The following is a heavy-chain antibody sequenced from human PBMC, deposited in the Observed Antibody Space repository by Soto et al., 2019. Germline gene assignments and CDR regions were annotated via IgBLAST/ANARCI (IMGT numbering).Heavy chain of an antibody. V-gene: IGHV6-1*01. Sequence: PSQTLSLTCGISGDSVSLNIAAWNWIRQSPSRGLEWLGRTYLRSNKWYNDYAVSVRSRIIINPDTSKNQFSLHLNSATPDDTALYYCARDLSGFFYSWGQGTQVTVSS. J-gene: IGHJ4*02. D-gene: IGHD7-27*01. CDR3: ARDLSGFFYS. CDR1: GDSVSLNIAA. CDR2: TYLRSNKWYN.